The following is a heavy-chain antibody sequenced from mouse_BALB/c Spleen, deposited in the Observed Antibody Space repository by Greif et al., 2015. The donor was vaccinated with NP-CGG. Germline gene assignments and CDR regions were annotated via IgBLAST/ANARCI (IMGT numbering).Heavy chain of an antibody. CDR3: ARLFDY. Sequence: EVQVVESGGGLVQPGGSRKLSCAASGFTSSSFGMHWVRQAPEKGLEWVAYISSGSSTIYYADTVKGRFTISRDNPKNTLFLQMTSLRSEDTAMYYCARLFDYWGQGTTITVSS. J-gene: IGHJ2*01. V-gene: IGHV5-17*02. CDR1: GFTSSSFG. CDR2: ISSGSSTI.